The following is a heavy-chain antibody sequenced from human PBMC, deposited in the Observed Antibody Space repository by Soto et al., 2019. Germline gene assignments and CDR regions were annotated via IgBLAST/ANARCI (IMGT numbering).Heavy chain of an antibody. CDR1: GDSVSSNTAA. J-gene: IGHJ4*02. Sequence: PSQTLSLTCAISGDSVSSNTAAWTWIRQSPSRGLEWLGRTYYRSKWYNDYAVSVKSRITINPDTSKNQFSLHLNSVTPEDSAVYYCARDNHIAVAGTFDYWGQGSLVTSPQ. V-gene: IGHV6-1*01. CDR3: ARDNHIAVAGTFDY. D-gene: IGHD6-19*01. CDR2: TYYRSKWYN.